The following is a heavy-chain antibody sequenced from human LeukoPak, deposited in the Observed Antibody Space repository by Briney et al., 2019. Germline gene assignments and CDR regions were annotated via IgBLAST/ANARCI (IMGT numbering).Heavy chain of an antibody. V-gene: IGHV4-31*03. D-gene: IGHD6-25*01. J-gene: IGHJ4*02. Sequence: PSETLSLTCTVSGGSISSVGYYWSWIRQHPGKGLEWIGYIYYSGTTYYNPSIKSRVSISVDTSKNQFSLKLSSVTAADPAVYYCAREIVKQRQDFDYWGQGTLVTVSS. CDR2: IYYSGTT. CDR1: GGSISSVGYY. CDR3: AREIVKQRQDFDY.